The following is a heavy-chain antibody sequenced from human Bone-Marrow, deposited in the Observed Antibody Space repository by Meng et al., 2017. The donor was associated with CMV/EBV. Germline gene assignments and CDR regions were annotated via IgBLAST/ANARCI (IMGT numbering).Heavy chain of an antibody. Sequence: GESLKISCAASGFSFSSYEMNWVRQAPGKGLEWVSSISSSSSYIYYADSVKGRFTISRDNAKNSLYLQMNSLRAEDTAVYYCARGLTPSWGYYYGMDVWGQGTTVTVSS. CDR3: ARGLTPSWGYYYGMDV. J-gene: IGHJ6*02. CDR1: GFSFSSYE. CDR2: ISSSSSYI. V-gene: IGHV3-21*01. D-gene: IGHD2-2*01.